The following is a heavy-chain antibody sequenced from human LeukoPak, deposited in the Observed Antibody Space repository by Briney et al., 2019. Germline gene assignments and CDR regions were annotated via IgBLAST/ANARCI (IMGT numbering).Heavy chain of an antibody. Sequence: GGSLRLSCAASGFTFSSYTIHWVRQPPGKGLEWVAVISFDGSNKYYADSVKGRFTISRDNSKNTLYLQMISLRAEDTAVYYCARPPTFYYYYYYAMDVWGQGTTVTVSS. J-gene: IGHJ6*02. CDR1: GFTFSSYT. D-gene: IGHD3-16*01. V-gene: IGHV3-30-3*01. CDR2: ISFDGSNK. CDR3: ARPPTFYYYYYYAMDV.